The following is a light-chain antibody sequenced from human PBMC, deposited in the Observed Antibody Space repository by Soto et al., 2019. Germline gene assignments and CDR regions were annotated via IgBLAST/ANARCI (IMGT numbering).Light chain of an antibody. CDR1: QSLSNW. V-gene: IGKV1-5*01. CDR3: QQYSTYAT. CDR2: DVS. Sequence: IQMTQSPSTLSASVGDRVTITCRASQSLSNWLAWYQQKPGKAPKLLIFDVSSLESGVPSRLSGSGSGTEFTLTISSLQPGDFATYYCQQYSTYATFGQGTKVDIK. J-gene: IGKJ1*01.